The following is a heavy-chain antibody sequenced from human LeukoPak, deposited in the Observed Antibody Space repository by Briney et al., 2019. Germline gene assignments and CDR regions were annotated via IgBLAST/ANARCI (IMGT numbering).Heavy chain of an antibody. CDR2: INPNSGGT. CDR1: GYTFTNYY. V-gene: IGHV1-2*02. D-gene: IGHD3-22*01. Sequence: ASVKVSCKASGYTFTNYYMHWVRQAPGQGLEWMGWINPNSGGTNYAQKFQGRVTMTRDTSISTAYMELSRLRSDDTAVYYCARGGTYYYDSSGYLGRNREIDYWGQGTLVTVSS. J-gene: IGHJ4*02. CDR3: ARGGTYYYDSSGYLGRNREIDY.